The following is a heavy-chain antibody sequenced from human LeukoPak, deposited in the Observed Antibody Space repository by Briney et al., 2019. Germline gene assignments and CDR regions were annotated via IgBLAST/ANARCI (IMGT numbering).Heavy chain of an antibody. CDR3: ASLRRIKMVAEAAFDI. CDR2: IIPIFGTA. CDR1: GGTFSSYA. J-gene: IGHJ3*02. Sequence: ASVKVSCKASGGTFSSYAISWVRQAPGQGLEWMGGIIPIFGTANYAQKFQGRVTITADESTSTAYMELSSLRSEDTAVYYCASLRRIKMVAEAAFDIWGQGTMVTVSS. V-gene: IGHV1-69*13. D-gene: IGHD2-15*01.